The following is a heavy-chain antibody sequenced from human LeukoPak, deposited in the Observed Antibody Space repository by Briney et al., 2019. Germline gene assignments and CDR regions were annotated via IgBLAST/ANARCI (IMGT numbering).Heavy chain of an antibody. J-gene: IGHJ1*01. Sequence: GGSLRLSCAASGFTFNNYAMHWVRQAPGKGLEWVADISYDGSNKYYADSVKGRFTISRDNSKNTLYLQMSSLRAEDTAMYYCARDILGTTMGNFQHWGQGTLVTVSS. CDR2: ISYDGSNK. V-gene: IGHV3-30-3*01. D-gene: IGHD1-26*01. CDR1: GFTFNNYA. CDR3: ARDILGTTMGNFQH.